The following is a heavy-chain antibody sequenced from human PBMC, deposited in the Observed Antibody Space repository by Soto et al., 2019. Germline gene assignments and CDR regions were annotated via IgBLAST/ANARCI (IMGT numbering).Heavy chain of an antibody. CDR3: ARESYYHTSGAFEY. D-gene: IGHD3-22*01. J-gene: IGHJ4*02. Sequence: SETLSLTCTVSGGSINSYYWSWIRQPPGKGLEWIGYIYYSGSTSYNPSLKSRVTISVDTSKNHFSLRLTSVTAADTAVYYCARESYYHTSGAFEYWGQGILVTVSS. CDR1: GGSINSYY. V-gene: IGHV4-59*01. CDR2: IYYSGST.